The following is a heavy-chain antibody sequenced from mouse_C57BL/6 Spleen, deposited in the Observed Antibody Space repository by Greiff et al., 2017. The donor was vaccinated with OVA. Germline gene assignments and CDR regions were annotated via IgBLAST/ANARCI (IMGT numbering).Heavy chain of an antibody. J-gene: IGHJ1*03. D-gene: IGHD2-5*01. Sequence: VQLQQSGPVLVKPGASVKMSCKASGYTFTDYYMNWVKQSHGKSLEWIGVINPYNGGTSYNQKFKGKATLTVDKSSSTAYMELNSLTSEDSAVYYCARDSNYVEYWYFDVWGTGTTVTVSS. CDR3: ARDSNYVEYWYFDV. V-gene: IGHV1-19*01. CDR1: GYTFTDYY. CDR2: INPYNGGT.